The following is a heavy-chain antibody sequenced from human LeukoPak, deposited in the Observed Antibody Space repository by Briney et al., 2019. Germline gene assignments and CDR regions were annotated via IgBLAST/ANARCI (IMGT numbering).Heavy chain of an antibody. CDR1: GFTFSTYG. CDR3: ARDSWTFDY. CDR2: IRHDGNDE. Sequence: PGGSLRLSCAASGFTFSTYGMHWVRQAPGKGLEWLTYIRHDGNDEYYADSVKGRFTITRDNSKNTLYLQTNSLRPEDTAVYYCARDSWTFDYWGQGTLVTVSS. J-gene: IGHJ4*02. D-gene: IGHD3/OR15-3a*01. V-gene: IGHV3-30*02.